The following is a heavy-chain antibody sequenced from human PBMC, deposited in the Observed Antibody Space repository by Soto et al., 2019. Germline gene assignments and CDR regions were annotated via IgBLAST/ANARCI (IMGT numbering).Heavy chain of an antibody. CDR2: VYNDGSA. CDR3: ARLVYDSRLNYLYFDH. CDR1: GVSISSGNW. J-gene: IGHJ4*02. D-gene: IGHD3-22*01. V-gene: IGHV4-4*02. Sequence: SETLSLTCDVSGVSISSGNWWSWVRQPPGKGLEWIAEVYNDGSANYHPSLESRATISVDRSKNQFSLRLSSVTAADTGKYYCARLVYDSRLNYLYFDHWGQGTLVTVPQ.